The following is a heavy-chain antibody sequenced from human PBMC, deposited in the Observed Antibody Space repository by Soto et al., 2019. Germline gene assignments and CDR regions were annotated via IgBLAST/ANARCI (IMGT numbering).Heavy chain of an antibody. CDR1: GGTFSNDA. D-gene: IGHD7-27*01. CDR2: MIPIYGTT. CDR3: ARDGMGTIVGGMDV. J-gene: IGHJ6*02. V-gene: IGHV1-69*01. Sequence: QVQLLQSGAEVKNHGSSVKVSCKTSGGTFSNDAISWVRQAPGQGLEWMGGMIPIYGTTHYAQKFQGRVKLSVDESTGTAYMVLSSLRSEDTGVYYCARDGMGTIVGGMDVWGQGTTVTVSS.